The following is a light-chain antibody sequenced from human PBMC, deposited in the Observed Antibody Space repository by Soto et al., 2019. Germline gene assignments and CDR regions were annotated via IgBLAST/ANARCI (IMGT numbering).Light chain of an antibody. V-gene: IGKV1-5*01. J-gene: IGKJ2*01. CDR1: QSISTW. CDR2: DAS. Sequence: DIQMTQSPPTLSASVGDRVTITCRASQSISTWLAWFQQKPGKAPRLLIFDASSLDSGVPSRFSGSGSGTEFTLNISSLQPDDSASYYCQQYNTNSNTFGQGTKLEIK. CDR3: QQYNTNSNT.